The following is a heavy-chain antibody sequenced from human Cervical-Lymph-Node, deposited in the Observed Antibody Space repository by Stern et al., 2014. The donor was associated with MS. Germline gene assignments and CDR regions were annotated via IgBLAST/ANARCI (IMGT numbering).Heavy chain of an antibody. CDR1: GGTFSTFS. V-gene: IGHV1-69*14. Sequence: DQLVQSVAEVKKPGSSVKVSCKASGGTFSTFSINWVRQVPGQSLEWMGGIIPIFDTPNFAQKFQGRVTITADSSTSTVYMALNSLRFDDTAVYYCVLPSTVTTAAFDVWGRGTMVTVSS. CDR3: VLPSTVTTAAFDV. D-gene: IGHD4-11*01. J-gene: IGHJ3*01. CDR2: IIPIFDTP.